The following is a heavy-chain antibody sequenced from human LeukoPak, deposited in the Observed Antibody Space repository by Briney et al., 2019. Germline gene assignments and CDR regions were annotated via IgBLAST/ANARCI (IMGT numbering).Heavy chain of an antibody. V-gene: IGHV3-48*03. Sequence: GGSLRLSCAASGLTFSSYEMHWVRQARGKGLEWVSYISSSGSTIHYADSVKGRFTISRDNAKNSLYLQMNSLRAEDTAVYYCARDYGGSSPFDYWGQGTLVTVSS. J-gene: IGHJ4*02. CDR1: GLTFSSYE. CDR3: ARDYGGSSPFDY. CDR2: ISSSGSTI. D-gene: IGHD4-23*01.